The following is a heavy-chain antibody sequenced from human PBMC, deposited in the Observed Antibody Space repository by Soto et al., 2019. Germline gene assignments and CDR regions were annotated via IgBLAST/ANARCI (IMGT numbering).Heavy chain of an antibody. CDR2: INPSGGST. V-gene: IGHV1-46*01. CDR3: ARVVGYYYDSSGYYGTDAFDI. Sequence: ASVKVSCKASGYTFTSYYMHWVRQAPGQGLEWMGIINPSGGSTSYAQKFQGRVTMTRDTSTSTVCMELSSLRSEDTAVYYCARVVGYYYDSSGYYGTDAFDIWGQGTMVTVSS. CDR1: GYTFTSYY. J-gene: IGHJ3*02. D-gene: IGHD3-22*01.